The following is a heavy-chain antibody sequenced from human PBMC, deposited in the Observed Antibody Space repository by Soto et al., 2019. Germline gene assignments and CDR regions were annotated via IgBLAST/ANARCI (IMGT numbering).Heavy chain of an antibody. CDR3: ARGAHGSGYAVY. Sequence: ASVKVSCKASGYTFTTYGIHWVRQAPGQGLEYMGWISGYNGNTKYPRRFQGRVTMTADTSRSTAYLELRSLRSEDTAVYYCARGAHGSGYAVYWGQGTLVTVSS. D-gene: IGHD3-3*01. V-gene: IGHV1-18*01. CDR2: ISGYNGNT. J-gene: IGHJ4*02. CDR1: GYTFTTYG.